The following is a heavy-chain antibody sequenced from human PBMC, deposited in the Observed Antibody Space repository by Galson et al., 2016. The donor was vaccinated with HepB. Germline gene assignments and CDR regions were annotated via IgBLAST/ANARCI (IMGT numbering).Heavy chain of an antibody. J-gene: IGHJ4*02. V-gene: IGHV3-7*01. CDR1: AFTFSTYG. CDR3: VRDLDY. CDR2: INEDGSGK. Sequence: SLRLSCAASAFTFSTYGMSWVRQAPGTGLEWVATINEDGSGKSYVDSVKGRFTISRDNAKNSLYLHMNSLRAEDTALYYCVRDLDYWGQGTLVTVSS.